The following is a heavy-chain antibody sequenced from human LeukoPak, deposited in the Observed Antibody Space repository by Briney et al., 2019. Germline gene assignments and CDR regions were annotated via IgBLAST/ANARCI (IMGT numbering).Heavy chain of an antibody. CDR1: GGSVSSNSAA. J-gene: IGHJ4*02. CDR2: TYYRSKWYN. V-gene: IGHV6-1*01. Sequence: SQTLSLTCAISGGSVSSNSAAWNWIRQSPSRGLEWLGRTYYRSKWYNDYAVSVKSRITINPDTSKNQFSLQLNSVTPEDTAVYYCARGVWGSYRWGVYFDYWGQGTLVTVSS. CDR3: ARGVWGSYRWGVYFDY. D-gene: IGHD3-16*02.